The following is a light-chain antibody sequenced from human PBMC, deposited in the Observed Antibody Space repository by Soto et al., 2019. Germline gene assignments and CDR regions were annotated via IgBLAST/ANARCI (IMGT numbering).Light chain of an antibody. CDR2: AAS. CDR1: QFINKY. V-gene: IGKV1-39*01. J-gene: IGKJ1*01. Sequence: GARVTITCRASQFINKYLSWYQQKPGKVPKLLINAASTLQSGVPSRFNGSRSGTDFSLAISSLQPEDFATYYCQQNYNPPWTFGQGTKVDIK. CDR3: QQNYNPPWT.